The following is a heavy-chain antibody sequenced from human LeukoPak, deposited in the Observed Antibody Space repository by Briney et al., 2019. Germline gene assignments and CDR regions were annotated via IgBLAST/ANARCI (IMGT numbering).Heavy chain of an antibody. Sequence: SETLSLTCTVSGGSISSYYWSWIRQPPGQGLEWIGYIYYSGSTNYNPSLKSRVTISVDTSKNQFSLKLSSVTAADTAVYYCAASTGSGSYFDYYYYGMDVWGQGTTVTVSS. CDR1: GGSISSYY. CDR3: AASTGSGSYFDYYYYGMDV. D-gene: IGHD3-10*01. J-gene: IGHJ6*02. V-gene: IGHV4-59*01. CDR2: IYYSGST.